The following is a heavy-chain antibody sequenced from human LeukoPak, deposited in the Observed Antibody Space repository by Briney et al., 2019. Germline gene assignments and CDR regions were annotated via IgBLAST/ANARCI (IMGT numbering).Heavy chain of an antibody. Sequence: GESLKISWKGSGYSFTNYWIGWVRQVPGKGLGWIGIIYPGDSDTRYSPSFQGQVTISDDKPISTAYLQWSSLRASDTAMYYCARLSYCGGDCYSALDYWGQGTLVTVSS. CDR1: GYSFTNYW. J-gene: IGHJ4*02. CDR2: IYPGDSDT. CDR3: ARLSYCGGDCYSALDY. V-gene: IGHV5-51*04. D-gene: IGHD2-21*02.